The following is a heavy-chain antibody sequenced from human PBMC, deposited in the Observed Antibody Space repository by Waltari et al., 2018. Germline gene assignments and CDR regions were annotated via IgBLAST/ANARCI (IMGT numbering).Heavy chain of an antibody. Sequence: QVQLQQWGAGLLKPSETLSLTCAVYGGSFSGYYWSWIRQPPGRGLEWIGEINHSGSTNYNPSLKSRVTISVDTSKNQFSLKLSSVTAADTAVYYCARVAHSRGAFDIWGQGTMVTVSS. CDR3: ARVAHSRGAFDI. V-gene: IGHV4-34*01. D-gene: IGHD5-18*01. CDR2: INHSGST. J-gene: IGHJ3*02. CDR1: GGSFSGYY.